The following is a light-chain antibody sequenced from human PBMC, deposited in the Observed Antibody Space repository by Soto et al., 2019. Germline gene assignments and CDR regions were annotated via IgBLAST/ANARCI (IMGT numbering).Light chain of an antibody. CDR1: SSDVGGYNY. CDR2: DVS. V-gene: IGLV2-14*01. CDR3: SSYTSSSTLV. J-gene: IGLJ1*01. Sequence: QSVLTQPASVPGSPGQSITISCTGTSSDVGGYNYVSWYQRHPGKAPKLMTYDVSNRPSGVSNRFSGSKSGNTASLTISGLQAEDEADYYCSSYTSSSTLVFGTGTKVTGL.